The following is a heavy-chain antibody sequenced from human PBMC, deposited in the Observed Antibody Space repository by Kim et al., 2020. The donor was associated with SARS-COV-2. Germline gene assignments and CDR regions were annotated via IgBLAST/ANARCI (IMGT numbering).Heavy chain of an antibody. CDR2: IIPIFGTA. Sequence: SVKVSCKASGGTFSSYAISWVRQAPGQGLEWMGGIIPIFGTANYAQKFQGRVTITADESTSTAYMELSSLRSEDTAVYYCARAPVVAGSWHEYFQHWGQGTLVTVSS. CDR3: ARAPVVAGSWHEYFQH. CDR1: GGTFSSYA. D-gene: IGHD2-15*01. V-gene: IGHV1-69*13. J-gene: IGHJ1*01.